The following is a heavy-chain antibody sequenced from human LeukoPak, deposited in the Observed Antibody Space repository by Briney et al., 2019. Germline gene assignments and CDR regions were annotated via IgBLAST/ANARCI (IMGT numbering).Heavy chain of an antibody. CDR1: GDSLSSSNNF. Sequence: PSETLSLTCTVSGDSLSSSNNFWGWIRQSPGKGLEWIGSIYHSGSTYYNPSLKSRVTISVDTSKNQFSLKLSSVTATDTAVYYCARDLYYSSSPGPVDVWGKGTTVTVSS. J-gene: IGHJ6*04. CDR2: IYHSGST. D-gene: IGHD6-6*01. V-gene: IGHV4-39*07. CDR3: ARDLYYSSSPGPVDV.